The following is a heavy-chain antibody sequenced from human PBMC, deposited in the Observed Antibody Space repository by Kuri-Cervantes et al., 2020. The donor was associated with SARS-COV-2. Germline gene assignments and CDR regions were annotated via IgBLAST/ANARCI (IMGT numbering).Heavy chain of an antibody. D-gene: IGHD3-9*01. CDR3: ARHRGGSTYFGFDS. CDR2: LIWNGVST. Sequence: GGSLRLSCAASGFSKFTFTDAWMSWVRQAPGKGLEWVPGLIWNGVSTDYADSVWGRFTISRDNAKNSLYLQMNDLRAEDTALYYCARHRGGSTYFGFDSWGQGTLVTVSS. V-gene: IGHV3-20*04. CDR1: GFSKFTFTDAW. J-gene: IGHJ5*01.